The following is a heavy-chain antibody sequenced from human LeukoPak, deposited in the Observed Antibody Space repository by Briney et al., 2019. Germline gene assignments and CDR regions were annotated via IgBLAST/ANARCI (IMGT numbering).Heavy chain of an antibody. CDR3: ARDILTGYTPDY. J-gene: IGHJ4*02. V-gene: IGHV4-59*01. Sequence: SETLSLTCTVSGGSISSYYWSWIRQPPGKGLEWIGYIYYSGSTNYNPSLKSRVTISVDTSKNQFSLKLSSVTAADTAVYYCARDILTGYTPDYWGQGTLVTVSS. CDR2: IYYSGST. CDR1: GGSISSYY. D-gene: IGHD3-9*01.